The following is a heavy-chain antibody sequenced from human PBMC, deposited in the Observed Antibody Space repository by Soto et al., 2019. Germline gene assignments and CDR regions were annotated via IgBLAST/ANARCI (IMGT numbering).Heavy chain of an antibody. Sequence: EVQLVESGGGLIQPGGSLRLSCAASGFTVSSNYMSWVRQAPGKGLEWVSVIYSGGSTYYADSVKGRFTISRDNSKNTLYLQMNSLRAEDTAVYYCASRSLVAATSVYYYYGMDVWGQGTTVAVSS. CDR1: GFTVSSNY. CDR3: ASRSLVAATSVYYYYGMDV. D-gene: IGHD2-15*01. CDR2: IYSGGST. J-gene: IGHJ6*02. V-gene: IGHV3-53*01.